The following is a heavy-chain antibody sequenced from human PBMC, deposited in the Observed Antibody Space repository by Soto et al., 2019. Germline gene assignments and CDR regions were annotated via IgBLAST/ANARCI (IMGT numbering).Heavy chain of an antibody. Sequence: SKPLSLTSSLYGGSLAGYSWRWIRQSPGKGLEWIGEIHHSGSTKYNPSLKSRVSLSVDTSTKQFSLKLTSVTAADTAVYYCARGPNTDCFDFWGQGTTVTGS. CDR2: IHHSGST. CDR1: GGSLAGYS. V-gene: IGHV4-34*01. J-gene: IGHJ4*01. D-gene: IGHD2-21*01. CDR3: ARGPNTDCFDF.